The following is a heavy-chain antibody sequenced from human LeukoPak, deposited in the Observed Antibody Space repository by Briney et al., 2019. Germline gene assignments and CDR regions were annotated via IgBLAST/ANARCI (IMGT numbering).Heavy chain of an antibody. CDR1: VYTFTGYC. CDR3: ARGERLLFYYCCYIDL. J-gene: IGHJ6*03. Sequence: GASVKVSCKAAVYTFTGYCMHWGRQAPGQGLEWMGRTNPNSGGTNYAQKYPGRVTVTRATSISTAYMELSRLRSDDTAVYYCARGERLLFYYCCYIDLGGKETTVTVFS. V-gene: IGHV1-2*06. CDR2: TNPNSGGT. D-gene: IGHD2-2*01.